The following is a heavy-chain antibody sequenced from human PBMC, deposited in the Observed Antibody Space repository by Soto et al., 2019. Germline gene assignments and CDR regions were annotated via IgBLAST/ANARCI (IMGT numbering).Heavy chain of an antibody. CDR2: FDPEDGET. CDR1: GYTLTELS. V-gene: IGHV1-24*01. Sequence: ASVKVSCKVSGYTLTELSMHWVRQAPGKGLERMGGFDPEDGETIYAQKFQGRVTMTEDTSTDTAYMELSSLRSEDTAVYCCATKDYGGYYFDYWGQGTLVTVSS. D-gene: IGHD4-17*01. CDR3: ATKDYGGYYFDY. J-gene: IGHJ4*02.